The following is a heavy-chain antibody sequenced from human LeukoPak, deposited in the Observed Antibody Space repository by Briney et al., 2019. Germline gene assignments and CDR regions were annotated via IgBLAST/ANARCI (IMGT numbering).Heavy chain of an antibody. J-gene: IGHJ4*02. CDR2: INHSGST. CDR1: GGSFSGYY. V-gene: IGHV4-34*01. Sequence: SETLSLTCAVYGGSFSGYYWSWIRQPPGKGLEWIGEINHSGSTNYNPSLKGRVTISVDTSKNQFSLKLSSVTAADTAVYYCAGVTVATGGYWGQGTLVTVSS. D-gene: IGHD5-12*01. CDR3: AGVTVATGGY.